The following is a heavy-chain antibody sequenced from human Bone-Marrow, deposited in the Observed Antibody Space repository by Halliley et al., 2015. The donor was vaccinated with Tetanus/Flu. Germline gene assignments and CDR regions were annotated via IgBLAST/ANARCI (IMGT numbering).Heavy chain of an antibody. J-gene: IGHJ4*02. CDR1: GFTFSYYG. CDR3: ARTERSGPAF. CDR2: ISYDGSII. D-gene: IGHD3-3*01. Sequence: SLRLSCSASGFTFSYYGMHWVRQAPGKGLEWVAIISYDGSIIYYADSLKGRFIISRDNSKDTLYLQMNSLSPDDTALYYCARTERSGPAFWGQGTLVTVPS. V-gene: IGHV3-30*03.